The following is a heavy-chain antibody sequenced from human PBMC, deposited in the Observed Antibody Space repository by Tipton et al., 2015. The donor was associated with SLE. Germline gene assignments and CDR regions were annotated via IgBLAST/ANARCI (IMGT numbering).Heavy chain of an antibody. CDR3: ARDFSKVYCSGGSCYSGFDY. J-gene: IGHJ4*02. D-gene: IGHD2-15*01. CDR1: GDSVSNNNYY. Sequence: TLSLTCSISGDSVSNNNYYWGWIRQPPGKGLEWIGNINYSGTTYFNPSLKTRVTISVDTSKIQFSLKLSSVTAADTAVYYCARDFSKVYCSGGSCYSGFDYWGQGTLVTVSS. CDR2: INYSGTT. V-gene: IGHV4-39*07.